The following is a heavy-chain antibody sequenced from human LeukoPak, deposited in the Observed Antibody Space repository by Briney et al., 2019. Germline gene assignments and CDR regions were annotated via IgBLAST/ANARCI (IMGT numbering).Heavy chain of an antibody. CDR3: ARDGDGRGEDFDY. CDR1: GFSFRNYW. D-gene: IGHD4-17*01. Sequence: PGGSLRLSCVASGFSFRNYWMSWVRQAPGKGLEWVANIKEDGSKKNHLDSVKGRFTISRDNAKNFLYLQMNSLRVEDMALYYCARDGDGRGEDFDYWGQGILVTVSS. CDR2: IKEDGSKK. V-gene: IGHV3-7*01. J-gene: IGHJ4*02.